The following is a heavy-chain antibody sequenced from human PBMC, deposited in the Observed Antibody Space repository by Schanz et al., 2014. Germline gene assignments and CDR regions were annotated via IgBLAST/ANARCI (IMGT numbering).Heavy chain of an antibody. J-gene: IGHJ4*02. CDR1: GYTFVSYS. CDR2: IIPIAGIT. V-gene: IGHV1-46*01. CDR3: ARDFSAYVGNYFDY. D-gene: IGHD5-12*01. Sequence: QVQLVQSGAEVKKPGASVKVSCKASGYTFVSYSMHWVRQAPGQGLEWMGRIIPIAGITNYAQRFQGRVTITADRSTSTAYMELSSLRSEDTAVYYCARDFSAYVGNYFDYWGQGTLVTVSS.